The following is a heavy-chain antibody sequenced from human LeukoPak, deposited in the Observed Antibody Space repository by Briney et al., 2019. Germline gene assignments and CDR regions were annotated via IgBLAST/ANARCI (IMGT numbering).Heavy chain of an antibody. CDR3: ARTYSGSSDPFDY. D-gene: IGHD1-26*01. Sequence: SETLSLTCTVSGGSISSSSYYWGWIRQPPGKGLEWIGSIYYSGSTYYNPSLKSRVTISVDTSKNQFSLKLSSVTAADTAVYYCARTYSGSSDPFDYWGQGTLGTVSS. J-gene: IGHJ4*02. CDR2: IYYSGST. V-gene: IGHV4-39*01. CDR1: GGSISSSSYY.